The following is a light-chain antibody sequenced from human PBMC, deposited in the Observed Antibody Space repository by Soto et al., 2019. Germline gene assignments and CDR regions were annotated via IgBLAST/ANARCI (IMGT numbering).Light chain of an antibody. J-gene: IGKJ5*01. CDR3: QQRSNWPPIT. CDR1: QSVHTF. V-gene: IGKV3-11*01. Sequence: EFVLTHSPVTLSCAIGNRASFSCKASQSVHTFLAWYQQKPGQAPRLLIYGASNRAAGIPARFSGSGSGTDFALTINSLEPEDFAVYYCQQRSNWPPITFGQGTRLEI. CDR2: GAS.